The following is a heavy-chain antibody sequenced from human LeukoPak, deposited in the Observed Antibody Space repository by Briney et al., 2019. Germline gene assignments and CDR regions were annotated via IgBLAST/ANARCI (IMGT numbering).Heavy chain of an antibody. D-gene: IGHD1-7*01. CDR2: ALYTGST. Sequence: PSGTLSLTCSVSGGSISSYFWSWIRQAPGKGLEWVGYALYTGSTEYNPALKSRVTISLDTSNNQFSLRLSSVTAADTAVYYCARKQTGTMYDVWGQGTQVTVSS. J-gene: IGHJ4*02. V-gene: IGHV4-59*01. CDR3: ARKQTGTMYDV. CDR1: GGSISSYF.